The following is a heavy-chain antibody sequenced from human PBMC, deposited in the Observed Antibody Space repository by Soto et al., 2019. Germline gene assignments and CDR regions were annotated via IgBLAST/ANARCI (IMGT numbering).Heavy chain of an antibody. CDR2: INHSGST. CDR1: GGSISSSSYY. CDR3: GKILEFFSSTSCYVKYYYYYYRDV. D-gene: IGHD2-2*01. V-gene: IGHV4-39*07. Sequence: SETLSLTCTVSGGSISSSSYYWGWIRQPPGKGLEWIGEINHSGSTNYNPSLKSRVTISEDTSKNQFSLKLSSVTAADTAVYYCGKILEFFSSTSCYVKYYYYYYRDVGGKGTRVTLPS. J-gene: IGHJ6*03.